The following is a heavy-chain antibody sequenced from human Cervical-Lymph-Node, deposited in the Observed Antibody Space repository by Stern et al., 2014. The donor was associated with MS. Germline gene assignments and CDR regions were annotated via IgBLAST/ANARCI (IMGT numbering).Heavy chain of an antibody. CDR1: GVTFLSSA. CDR3: AAEGEYIRSGIYHYTGMDV. J-gene: IGHJ6*02. V-gene: IGHV1-58*02. D-gene: IGHD3-10*01. Sequence: QLEESGPEVKRPGTSVRVSCKASGVTFLSSAMQWVRQARGHRLEGTGFTVGDSADPRYAQKCHDRVTISRDMSTSTVNMELSSLRSEDTAVYYCAAEGEYIRSGIYHYTGMDVWGQGTTVTVSS. CDR2: TVGDSADP.